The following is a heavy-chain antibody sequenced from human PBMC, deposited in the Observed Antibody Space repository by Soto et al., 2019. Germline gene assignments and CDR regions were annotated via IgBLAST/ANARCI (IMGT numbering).Heavy chain of an antibody. V-gene: IGHV1-69*13. CDR1: GGTFSSYA. CDR2: IIPIFGTA. CDR3: AREGSSSSVPRWGTDV. D-gene: IGHD6-6*01. Sequence: SVKVSCKASGGTFSSYAISWVRQAPGQGLEWMGGIIPIFGTANYAQKFQGRVTITADESTSTAYMELSSLRSEDTAVYYCAREGSSSSVPRWGTDVWGQGTTVTVSS. J-gene: IGHJ6*02.